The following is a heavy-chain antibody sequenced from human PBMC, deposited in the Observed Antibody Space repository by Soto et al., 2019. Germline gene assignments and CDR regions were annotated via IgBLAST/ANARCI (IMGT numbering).Heavy chain of an antibody. Sequence: ASVKVSCKASGYTFTGYYMHWVRQAPGQGLEWMGWINPNSGGTNYAQKFQGRVTMTRDTSISTAYMELSRLRSDDTAVYYCARPPGTSSILDYWGQGXLVTVHS. CDR1: GYTFTGYY. J-gene: IGHJ4*02. CDR2: INPNSGGT. D-gene: IGHD2-2*01. CDR3: ARPPGTSSILDY. V-gene: IGHV1-2*02.